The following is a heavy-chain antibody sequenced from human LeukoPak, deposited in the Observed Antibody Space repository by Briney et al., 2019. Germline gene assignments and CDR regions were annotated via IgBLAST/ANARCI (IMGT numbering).Heavy chain of an antibody. V-gene: IGHV4-39*07. D-gene: IGHD1-26*01. CDR1: GGSISSSSYY. CDR2: IYYSGSP. Sequence: SETLSLTCTVSGGSISSSSYYWGWIRQPPGKGLEWIGTIYYSGSPYYNPSLKSRVTISVDTSKNQLSLRLNSVTAADTAVYYCARDSPFEWDVFGDSFDVWGQGTVVTVSS. CDR3: ARDSPFEWDVFGDSFDV. J-gene: IGHJ3*01.